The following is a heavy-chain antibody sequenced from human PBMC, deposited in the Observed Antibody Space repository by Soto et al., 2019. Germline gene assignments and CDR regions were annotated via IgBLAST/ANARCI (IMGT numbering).Heavy chain of an antibody. CDR2: ISGSGGST. V-gene: IGHV3-23*01. CDR3: AKDVPIVVVVAATPGWFDR. J-gene: IGHJ5*02. Sequence: GGSLRLSCAAFGLTVSGKKYVAWVRQAPRKVLEWGSAISGSGGSTYYADSVKGRFTISRDNSKNTLYLQMNSLRAEDTAVYYCAKDVPIVVVVAATPGWFDRWGQGTLVTVSS. CDR1: GLTVSGKKY. D-gene: IGHD2-15*01.